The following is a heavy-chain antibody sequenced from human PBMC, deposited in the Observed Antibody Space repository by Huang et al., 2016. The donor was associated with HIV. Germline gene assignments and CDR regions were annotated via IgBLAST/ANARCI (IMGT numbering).Heavy chain of an antibody. V-gene: IGHV4-34*01. CDR1: GGSFSGYY. CDR3: AKGSILTSDS. J-gene: IGHJ4*02. CDR2: ISHNGTT. D-gene: IGHD3-3*01. Sequence: QVQLQQWGAGLLKPSATLSLKCAVYGGSFSGYYWTWIRQPPGKGLEWLGEISHNGTTNDNPALGSRILLSVDTSKNQFALQLTSVTAADTAIYYCAKGSILTSDSWGQGTLVTVSS.